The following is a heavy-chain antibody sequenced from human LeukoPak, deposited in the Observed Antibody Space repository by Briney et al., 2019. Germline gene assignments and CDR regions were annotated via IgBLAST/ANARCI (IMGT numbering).Heavy chain of an antibody. CDR1: GGSISSYY. V-gene: IGHV4-59*01. J-gene: IGHJ4*02. Sequence: SETLSLTCTVSGGSISSYYWSWLRQPPGKGLEWIGYIYYSGSTNYNPSLKSRVTISVDTSKDQFSLKLSSVTAADTAVYYCARGAVGEVWGIDYWGQGTLVTVSS. CDR2: IYYSGST. D-gene: IGHD3-10*01. CDR3: ARGAVGEVWGIDY.